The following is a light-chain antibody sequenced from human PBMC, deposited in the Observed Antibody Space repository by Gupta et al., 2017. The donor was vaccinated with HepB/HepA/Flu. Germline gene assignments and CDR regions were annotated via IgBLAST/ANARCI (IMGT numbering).Light chain of an antibody. V-gene: IGLV1-44*01. CDR3: AAWDDSLNGRV. Sequence: QSVLTQPPSASGTPGQRVTISCPGNSSNIGSNTVTWYHQLPGTAPKYLIYSNNQRPSGVPDRFSVSKSGTSASLAISGLQSEDEADYYCAAWDDSLNGRVFGTGTKVTVL. J-gene: IGLJ1*01. CDR1: SSNIGSNT. CDR2: SNN.